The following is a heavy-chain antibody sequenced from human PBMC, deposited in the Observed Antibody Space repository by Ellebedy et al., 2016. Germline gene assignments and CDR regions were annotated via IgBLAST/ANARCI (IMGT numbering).Heavy chain of an antibody. V-gene: IGHV3-23*01. CDR2: ISGSGVST. J-gene: IGHJ6*02. CDR1: GFTFSSYA. CDR3: SKSSRYSVRVSAMDV. D-gene: IGHD3-9*01. Sequence: GGSLRLXXAASGFTFSSYAMSWVRQAPGKGLEWVSSISGSGVSTYYADSVKGRFTFSRDNSKNTLYLQVNSLRAEDTAVYYCSKSSRYSVRVSAMDVWGQGTTVTVSS.